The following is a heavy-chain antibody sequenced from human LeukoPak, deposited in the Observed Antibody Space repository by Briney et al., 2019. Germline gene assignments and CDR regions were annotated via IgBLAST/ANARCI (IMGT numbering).Heavy chain of an antibody. CDR1: GGTFSSYA. CDR3: ASLGRENYYDDY. V-gene: IGHV1-69*13. J-gene: IGHJ4*02. CDR2: IIPIFGTA. Sequence: GASVKVSCKASGGTFSSYAISWVRQAPGRGLEWMGGIIPIFGTANYAQKFQGRVTITADESTSTAYMELSSLRSEDTAVYYCASLGRENYYDDYWGQGTLVTVSS. D-gene: IGHD3-22*01.